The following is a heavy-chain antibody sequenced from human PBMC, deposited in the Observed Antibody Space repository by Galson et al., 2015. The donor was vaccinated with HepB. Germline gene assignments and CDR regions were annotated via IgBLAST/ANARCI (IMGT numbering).Heavy chain of an antibody. Sequence: SVKVSCKASGYTFTGYYLHWVRQAPGQGLEWLGRINPTSGGTYYAQKFQGRVTMTRDTSISTAYMDLRRLTSDDTALYYCARGSSPLLYCTTAACMNWYFDLWGRGTLVTVSS. D-gene: IGHD2-8*01. CDR2: INPTSGGT. CDR3: ARGSSPLLYCTTAACMNWYFDL. V-gene: IGHV1-2*06. J-gene: IGHJ2*01. CDR1: GYTFTGYY.